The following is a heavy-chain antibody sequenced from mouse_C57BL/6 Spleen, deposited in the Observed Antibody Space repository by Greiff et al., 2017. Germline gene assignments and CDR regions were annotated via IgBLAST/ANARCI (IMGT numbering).Heavy chain of an antibody. CDR2: FDPANGNT. J-gene: IGHJ3*01. D-gene: IGHD4-1*01. V-gene: IGHV14-3*01. CDR1: GFNIKNTY. CDR3: ARYPGPITGTVDWFAY. Sequence: EFQLQHSVAELVRPGASVKLSCTASGFNIKNTYMHWVKQRPEQGLEWIGRFDPANGNTKYAPKFQGKATITADTSSNTAYLQLSSLTSEYTSIYSGARYPGPITGTVDWFAYWGQGTLVTVSA.